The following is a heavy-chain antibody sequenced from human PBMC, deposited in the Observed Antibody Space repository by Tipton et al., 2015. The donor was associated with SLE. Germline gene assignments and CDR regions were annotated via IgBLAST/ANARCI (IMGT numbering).Heavy chain of an antibody. D-gene: IGHD5-24*01. CDR3: ASDRGRDGYNTAFDY. CDR2: IYYSGST. J-gene: IGHJ4*02. V-gene: IGHV4-31*03. CDR1: GGSISSGGYY. Sequence: TLSLTCPVSGGSISSGGYYWSWIRQHPGKGLEWIGYIYYSGSTNYNPSLKRRVTISVDTSKNQFSLKLSAVTAADTAVYYCASDRGRDGYNTAFDYWGQGTLVTVSS.